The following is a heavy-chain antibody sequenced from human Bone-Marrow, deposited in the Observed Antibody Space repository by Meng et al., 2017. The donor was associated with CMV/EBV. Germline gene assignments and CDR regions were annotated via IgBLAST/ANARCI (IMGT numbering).Heavy chain of an antibody. CDR3: ARDLVPVHRQVYYGMDV. CDR2: INPNSGGT. CDR1: GYTFTGYY. Sequence: ASVKVSCKASGYTFTGYYMHWVRQAPGQGLEWMGWINPNSGGTNYAQKFQGRVTMTRDTSISTAYMELSRLRSDDTAVYYCARDLVPVHRQVYYGMDVWGQGTTVTVPS. D-gene: IGHD2-2*01. J-gene: IGHJ6*02. V-gene: IGHV1-2*02.